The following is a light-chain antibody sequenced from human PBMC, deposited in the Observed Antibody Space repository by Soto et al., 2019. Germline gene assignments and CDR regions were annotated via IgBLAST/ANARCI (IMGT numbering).Light chain of an antibody. CDR3: QQYGSSPWIT. CDR1: QSVSSSY. J-gene: IGKJ5*01. CDR2: GAS. Sequence: EIVLTQSPATLSLSPGERSALSCSASQSVSSSYLAWYQQKPGQAPRLLIYGASSRATGIPDRFSGSGSGTDFTLTISRLEPEDFAVYYCQQYGSSPWITFGQGTRLEIK. V-gene: IGKV3-20*01.